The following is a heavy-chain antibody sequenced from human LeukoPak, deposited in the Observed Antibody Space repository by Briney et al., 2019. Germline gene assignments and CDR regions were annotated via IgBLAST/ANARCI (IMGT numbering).Heavy chain of an antibody. Sequence: PSETLSLTCTVSGDSISSYYWSWIRQPAGKGLEWIGRIYTSGSTNYNPSLKSRVTMSVDTSKNQFSLKLSSVTAADTAVYYCARDQARYCSSTSCAHNCFDPWGQGTLVTVSS. CDR1: GDSISSYY. CDR3: ARDQARYCSSTSCAHNCFDP. J-gene: IGHJ5*02. CDR2: IYTSGST. D-gene: IGHD2-2*01. V-gene: IGHV4-4*07.